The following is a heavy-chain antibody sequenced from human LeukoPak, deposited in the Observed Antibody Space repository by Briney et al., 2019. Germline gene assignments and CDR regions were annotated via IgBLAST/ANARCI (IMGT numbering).Heavy chain of an antibody. CDR3: ARGESITYDSSGYYY. CDR2: ISSSSSYI. D-gene: IGHD3-22*01. CDR1: GFTFSSYS. V-gene: IGHV3-21*01. J-gene: IGHJ4*02. Sequence: PGGSLRLSCAASGFTFSSYSMNWVRQAPGKGLEWVSSISSSSSYIYYADSVKGRFTISRDNAKNSLYLQMNSLRAEDTAVYYCARGESITYDSSGYYYWGQGTLVTVSS.